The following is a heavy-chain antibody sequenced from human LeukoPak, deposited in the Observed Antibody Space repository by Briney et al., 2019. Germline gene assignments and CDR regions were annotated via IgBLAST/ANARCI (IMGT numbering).Heavy chain of an antibody. D-gene: IGHD4-23*01. CDR2: IYSGGIT. V-gene: IGHV3-53*01. CDR1: GFTVSSNY. CDR3: ARSTVVTGRYYYYYIDV. J-gene: IGHJ6*03. Sequence: GGSLRLSCAASGFTVSSNYMSWVRQAPGKGLEWVSVIYSGGITYYAASVQGRFTISRDNSTNTTHCQMNRLGSEDTAAYYCARSTVVTGRYYYYYIDVWGKGTTVSVSS.